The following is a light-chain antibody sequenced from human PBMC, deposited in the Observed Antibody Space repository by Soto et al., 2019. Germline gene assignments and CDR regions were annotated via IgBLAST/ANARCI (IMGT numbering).Light chain of an antibody. CDR1: SSDVGGHNF. Sequence: QSALTQPASVSGSPGQSITISCTGTSSDVGGHNFVSWYQQHPGKAPKLMIYEVSNRPSGVSNRFSASKSGNTASLTISGLHAEDEADYYCSSYTSISTDVLFGGGTKLTVL. V-gene: IGLV2-14*01. CDR3: SSYTSISTDVL. CDR2: EVS. J-gene: IGLJ2*01.